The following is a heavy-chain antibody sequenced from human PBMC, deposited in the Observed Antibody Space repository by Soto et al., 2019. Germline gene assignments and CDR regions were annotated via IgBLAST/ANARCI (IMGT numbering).Heavy chain of an antibody. V-gene: IGHV1-46*01. Sequence: ASVKVSCKASGYTFTSYYMHWVRQAPGQGLEWMGIINPSGGSTSYAQKFQGRVTMTRDTSTSTVYMELSSLRSEDTAVYYCAREYSSGYYRRNAFDIWGQGTMVTVSS. D-gene: IGHD3-22*01. CDR1: GYTFTSYY. CDR2: INPSGGST. CDR3: AREYSSGYYRRNAFDI. J-gene: IGHJ3*02.